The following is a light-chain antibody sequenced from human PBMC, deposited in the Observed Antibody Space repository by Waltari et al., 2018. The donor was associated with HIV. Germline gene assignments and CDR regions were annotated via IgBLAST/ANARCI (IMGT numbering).Light chain of an antibody. CDR1: TSDVDGYNY. CDR3: RSYAGSKVI. J-gene: IGLJ2*01. CDR2: EVS. V-gene: IGLV2-8*01. Sequence: QSALTQPPSASGSPGQSVTISCTGTTSDVDGYNYVSWYQHHPGKATKLMIYEVSKLPSGVPDRFSGSKSGNTASLTVSGLQAEDEAQYYCRSYAGSKVIFGGGTKLTVL.